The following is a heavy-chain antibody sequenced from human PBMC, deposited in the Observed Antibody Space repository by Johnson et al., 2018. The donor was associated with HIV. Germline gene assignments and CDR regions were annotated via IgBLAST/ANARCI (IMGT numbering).Heavy chain of an antibody. Sequence: VQLVESGGGLVQPGGSLRLSCAASGFTVSSNYMSWVRQAPGKGLEWVSGICWNSGSIGYADPVKCRFTISRDNSKNTLYLQMNSLRTEDTAMYYCAKGHSSGYPKDAFDIWGRGTIVTVSS. D-gene: IGHD3-22*01. CDR1: GFTVSSNY. V-gene: IGHV3-66*02. CDR3: AKGHSSGYPKDAFDI. CDR2: ICWNSGSI. J-gene: IGHJ3*02.